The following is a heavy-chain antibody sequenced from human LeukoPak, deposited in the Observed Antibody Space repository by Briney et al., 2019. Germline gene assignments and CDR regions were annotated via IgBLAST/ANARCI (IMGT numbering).Heavy chain of an antibody. V-gene: IGHV4-39*01. CDR2: IYYSGST. CDR1: GGSISSSSYY. D-gene: IGHD3-22*01. J-gene: IGHJ5*01. Sequence: SETLSLTCTVSGGSISSSSYYWGWIRQPPGKGLEWIGSIYYSGSTYYNPSLKSRVTISVDTSKNRFSLKLSSVTAADTAVYYCARQGPIVVVENWFDSWGQGTLVTVSS. CDR3: ARQGPIVVVENWFDS.